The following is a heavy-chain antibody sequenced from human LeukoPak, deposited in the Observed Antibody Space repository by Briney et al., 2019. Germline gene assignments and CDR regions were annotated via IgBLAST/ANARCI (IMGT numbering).Heavy chain of an antibody. V-gene: IGHV4-59*01. CDR2: IYYSGST. J-gene: IGHJ5*02. Sequence: SETLSLTCTVSGGSISSYYWSWIRQPPGKGLEWIGYIYYSGSTNYNPSLKSRVTISVDTSKNQFSLKLSSVTAADTAVYYCASYPNGITGTTFESWFDPWGQGTLVTVSS. CDR3: ASYPNGITGTTFESWFDP. CDR1: GGSISSYY. D-gene: IGHD1-7*01.